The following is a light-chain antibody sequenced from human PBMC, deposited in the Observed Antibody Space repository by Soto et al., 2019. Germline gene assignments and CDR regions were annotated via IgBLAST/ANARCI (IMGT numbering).Light chain of an antibody. CDR2: FNN. Sequence: QSVLTQPPSASGTPGQRVTISCSGSGSNIGNNHVNWYQQRPGTAPKLLIYFNNQRPSGVPDRFSGSKSGTSASLAISGLQAEDEADYYCAAWDDSLNGPAFGGGTKLTVL. J-gene: IGLJ2*01. CDR1: GSNIGNNH. V-gene: IGLV1-44*01. CDR3: AAWDDSLNGPA.